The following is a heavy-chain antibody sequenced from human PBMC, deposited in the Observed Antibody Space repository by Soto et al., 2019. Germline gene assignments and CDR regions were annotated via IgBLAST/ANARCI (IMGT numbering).Heavy chain of an antibody. CDR1: GGTFSSYA. D-gene: IGHD5-18*01. CDR2: IIPIVGTA. CDR3: ARGDTAMVWVRYGMDV. Sequence: QVQLVQSGAEVKKPVSSVKVSCKASGGTFSSYAISWVRQAPGQGLEWMGGIIPIVGTANYAQKFQGRVTITADESTSTAYMELSSLRSEDTAVYYCARGDTAMVWVRYGMDVWGQGTPVTVSS. V-gene: IGHV1-69*01. J-gene: IGHJ6*02.